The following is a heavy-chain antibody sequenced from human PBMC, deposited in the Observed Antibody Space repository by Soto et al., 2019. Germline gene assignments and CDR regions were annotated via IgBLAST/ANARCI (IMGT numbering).Heavy chain of an antibody. J-gene: IGHJ4*02. CDR2: IWYDGSNK. CDR3: ARDSSSGYYSFDY. V-gene: IGHV3-33*01. D-gene: IGHD3-22*01. CDR1: GFTFSSYG. Sequence: GGSLRLSCAASGFTFSSYGMHWVRQAPGKGLEWVAVIWYDGSNKYYADSVKGRFTISRDNSKNTLYLQMNSLRAEDTAVYYGARDSSSGYYSFDYWGQGTLVTVSS.